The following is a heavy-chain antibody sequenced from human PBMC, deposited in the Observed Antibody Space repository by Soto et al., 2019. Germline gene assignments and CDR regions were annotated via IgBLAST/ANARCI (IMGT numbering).Heavy chain of an antibody. J-gene: IGHJ4*02. Sequence: PGGSLRLSCTASGFTFGDYAMSWFRQAPGKGLEWVGFIRSKAYGGTTEYAASVKGRFTISRDDSKSIAYLQMNSLKTEDTAVYYFTRDHYSFWGAPTAVFAYWGQGNLVTVSS. CDR2: IRSKAYGGTT. D-gene: IGHD3-16*01. CDR3: TRDHYSFWGAPTAVFAY. CDR1: GFTFGDYA. V-gene: IGHV3-49*03.